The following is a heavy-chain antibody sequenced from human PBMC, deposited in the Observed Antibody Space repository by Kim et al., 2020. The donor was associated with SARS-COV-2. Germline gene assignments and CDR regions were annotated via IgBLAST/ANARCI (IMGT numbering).Heavy chain of an antibody. Sequence: LKSRVTISVDTSKNQFSLKLSAVTAADTAVYYCARVVVDTAMVSGWYFDLWGRGTLVTVSS. J-gene: IGHJ2*01. V-gene: IGHV4-59*01. CDR3: ARVVVDTAMVSGWYFDL. D-gene: IGHD5-18*01.